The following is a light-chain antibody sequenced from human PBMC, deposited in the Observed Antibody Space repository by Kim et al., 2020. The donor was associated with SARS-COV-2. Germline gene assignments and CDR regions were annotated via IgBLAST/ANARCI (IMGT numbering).Light chain of an antibody. J-gene: IGKJ4*01. V-gene: IGKV3-15*01. CDR1: QSVSTN. CDR2: GAS. Sequence: VSPGERATLSCRASQSVSTNLAWYQQKPGQAPRLLIYGASTRATGIPARFSGSGSGTDFTLTISSLQSEDFAVYYCQQCSNWPITFGGGTKVEIK. CDR3: QQCSNWPIT.